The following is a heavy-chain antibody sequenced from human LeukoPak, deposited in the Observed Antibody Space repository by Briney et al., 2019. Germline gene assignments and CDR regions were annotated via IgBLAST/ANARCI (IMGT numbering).Heavy chain of an antibody. CDR2: ISSSGSGGNT. J-gene: IGHJ4*02. Sequence: GGSLRLSCAASGVTLSSYAMSWARQAPGKGLEWVSGISSSGSGGNTYYADSVKGRFTISRDNSKNTLYLQMNSLRAEDTAVYYCARGGWLGKPQRVDYWGQGTLVTVSS. CDR1: GVTLSSYA. D-gene: IGHD6-19*01. V-gene: IGHV3-23*01. CDR3: ARGGWLGKPQRVDY.